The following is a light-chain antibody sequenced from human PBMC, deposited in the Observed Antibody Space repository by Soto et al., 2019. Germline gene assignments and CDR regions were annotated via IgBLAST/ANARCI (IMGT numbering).Light chain of an antibody. Sequence: EIVMTQSPATLSVSPGERATLSCRAAQSIKTNLAWYQQKPGQAPRLLIYGASTRATGVPGRVSGSGSGTEFTLTISSLQSEDFAVYYCQQYDNWRPTFGQGTRLESK. CDR1: QSIKTN. CDR2: GAS. J-gene: IGKJ5*01. CDR3: QQYDNWRPT. V-gene: IGKV3-15*01.